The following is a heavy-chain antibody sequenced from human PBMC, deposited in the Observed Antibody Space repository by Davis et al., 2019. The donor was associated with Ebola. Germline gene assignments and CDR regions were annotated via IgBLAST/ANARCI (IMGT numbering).Heavy chain of an antibody. V-gene: IGHV4-4*08. CDR1: GGFISSHY. CDR3: SERGSSV. J-gene: IGHJ4*02. D-gene: IGHD3-10*01. CDR2: IYATGDT. Sequence: PSETLSLTCTISGGFISSHYWSWIRQPPGRGLEWIGYIYATGDTNYNPSLKSRVSISIGTAKNQFSLKLTSVTAADTAMYYCSERGSSVWGQGTLVTVSS.